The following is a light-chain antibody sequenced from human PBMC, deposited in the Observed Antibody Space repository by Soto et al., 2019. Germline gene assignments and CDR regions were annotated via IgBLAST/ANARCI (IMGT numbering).Light chain of an antibody. J-gene: IGKJ5*01. CDR2: DAS. CDR3: QKSYNAQIT. Sequence: EIVLTQSPATLSLSPGKRSTLSCRASQSVNSYLAWSQQKPGQAPRLLIYDASNRATGIPARFSGSGSETDFSLTISSLQPEDFATYYCQKSYNAQITFGQWKRLEIK. CDR1: QSVNSY. V-gene: IGKV3-11*01.